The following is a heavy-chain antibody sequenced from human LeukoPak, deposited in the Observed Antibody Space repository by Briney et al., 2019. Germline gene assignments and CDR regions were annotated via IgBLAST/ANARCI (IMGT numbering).Heavy chain of an antibody. J-gene: IGHJ4*02. CDR2: KSYDGSNK. CDR3: ARDVRSGYFDY. D-gene: IGHD4-17*01. CDR1: GFTFSSYA. Sequence: GGSLRLSCAASGFTFSSYAMHWVRQAPGKGLEWVAVKSYDGSNKYYADSVKGRFTISRDNSKNTLYLQMNSLRAEDTAVYYCARDVRSGYFDYWGQGTLVTVSS. V-gene: IGHV3-30-3*01.